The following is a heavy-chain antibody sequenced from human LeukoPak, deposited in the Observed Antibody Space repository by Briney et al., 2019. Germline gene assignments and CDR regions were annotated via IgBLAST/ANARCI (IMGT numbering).Heavy chain of an antibody. V-gene: IGHV3-48*01. CDR1: GFTFSSYS. CDR3: RVVVSDAFDI. CDR2: ISSSSSTI. Sequence: PGGSLRLSCAASGFTFSSYSMNWVRQAPGKGLEWVSYISSSSSTIYYADSVKGRFTISRDNSKNTLYLQMNSLRAEDTAVYYCRVVVSDAFDIWGQGTMVTVSS. J-gene: IGHJ3*02. D-gene: IGHD3-22*01.